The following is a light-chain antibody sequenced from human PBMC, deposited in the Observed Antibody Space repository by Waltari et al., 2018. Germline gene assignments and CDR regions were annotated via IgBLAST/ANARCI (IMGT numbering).Light chain of an antibody. CDR3: ASWDDSLKAWV. CDR2: NDY. Sequence: QSLLSQPPSASGTPGQWVTISCFGSNSNIGRNVVSWNQQLPRTAPQLLIYNDYQRPSGVPARFAASKSGTSASLAIGGIQSEDETDYYCASWDDSLKAWVFGGGTKLTVL. J-gene: IGLJ3*02. CDR1: NSNIGRNV. V-gene: IGLV1-44*01.